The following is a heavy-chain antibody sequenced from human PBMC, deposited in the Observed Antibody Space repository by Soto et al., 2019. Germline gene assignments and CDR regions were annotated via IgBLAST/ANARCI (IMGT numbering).Heavy chain of an antibody. CDR3: TTGGFTGIVGI. D-gene: IGHD3-22*01. V-gene: IGHV3-15*01. J-gene: IGHJ3*02. Sequence: XGSVILSCAASGFPFTKAWMTWVRQAPGKGLEWVGRIRSKTSSETREYAAPVKGRFTISRDDSKNMLYLEMNSLKIEDTGVYYCTTGGFTGIVGIWGQGTMVTVSS. CDR1: GFPFTKAW. CDR2: IRSKTSSETR.